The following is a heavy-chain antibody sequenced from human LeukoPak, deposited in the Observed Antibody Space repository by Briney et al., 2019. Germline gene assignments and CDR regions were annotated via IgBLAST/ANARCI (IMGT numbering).Heavy chain of an antibody. V-gene: IGHV3-23*01. CDR3: AKDLWPMVRGVYYYYGMDV. J-gene: IGHJ6*02. Sequence: GGSLRLSCAASGFIFNKHAMSWVRQAPGKGLEWVSGLSGSGGSTDYADSVKGRFTVSRDNSKNTLYLQMNSLRAEDTAVYYCAKDLWPMVRGVYYYYGMDVWGQGTTVTVSS. CDR2: LSGSGGST. CDR1: GFIFNKHA. D-gene: IGHD3-10*01.